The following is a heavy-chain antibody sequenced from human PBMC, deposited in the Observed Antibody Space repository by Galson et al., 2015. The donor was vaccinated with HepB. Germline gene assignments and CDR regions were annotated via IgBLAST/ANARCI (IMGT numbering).Heavy chain of an antibody. J-gene: IGHJ6*03. Sequence: SLRLSCAASGFTFSTYSMHWVRQAPGKGLEWVSSISRGSSYIYYADSAKGRFTISRDNAKNSLYLQMNSLRAEDTAVYYCARGGDWYTETYMDVWGKGTTVTVSS. V-gene: IGHV3-21*01. CDR3: ARGGDWYTETYMDV. D-gene: IGHD2-21*01. CDR2: ISRGSSYI. CDR1: GFTFSTYS.